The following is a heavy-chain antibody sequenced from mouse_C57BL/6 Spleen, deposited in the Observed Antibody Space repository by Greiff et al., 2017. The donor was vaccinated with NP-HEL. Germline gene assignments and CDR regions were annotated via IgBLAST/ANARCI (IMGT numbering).Heavy chain of an antibody. D-gene: IGHD1-1*01. V-gene: IGHV1-81*01. J-gene: IGHJ2*01. CDR1: GYTFTSYG. CDR3: ASADYGSRYYFDY. Sequence: QVQLKESGAELARPGASVKLSCKASGYTFTSYGISWVKQRTGQGLEWIGEIYPRSGNTYYNEKFKGKATLTADKSSSTAYMELRSLTSEDSAVYFCASADYGSRYYFDYWGQGTTLTVSS. CDR2: IYPRSGNT.